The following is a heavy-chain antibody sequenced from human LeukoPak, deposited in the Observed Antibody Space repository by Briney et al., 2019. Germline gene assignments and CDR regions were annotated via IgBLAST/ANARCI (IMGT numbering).Heavy chain of an antibody. CDR1: GFTFSNYN. CDR3: AKDYRIAARPFDY. V-gene: IGHV3-21*01. Sequence: PGGSLRLSCAASGFTFSNYNMNWVRQAPGKGLEWVSSISSSSGYIYYADSVRGRFTISRDNAKNSLYLQMNSLRAEDTAVYYCAKDYRIAARPFDYWGQGTLVTVSS. D-gene: IGHD6-6*01. CDR2: ISSSSGYI. J-gene: IGHJ4*02.